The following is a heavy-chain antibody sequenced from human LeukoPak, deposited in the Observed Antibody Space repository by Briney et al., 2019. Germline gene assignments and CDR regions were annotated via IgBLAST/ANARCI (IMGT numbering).Heavy chain of an antibody. CDR3: AKTPMDRYCSSTSCYYFDY. Sequence: GGSLSLSCAASGFTFDDYAMHWVRQAPGKGLEWVSGISWNSGSIGYADSVTGRFTISRDNAKNSLYLQMNSLRAEDTALYYCAKTPMDRYCSSTSCYYFDYWGQGTLVTVSS. V-gene: IGHV3-9*01. CDR1: GFTFDDYA. D-gene: IGHD2-2*01. CDR2: ISWNSGSI. J-gene: IGHJ4*02.